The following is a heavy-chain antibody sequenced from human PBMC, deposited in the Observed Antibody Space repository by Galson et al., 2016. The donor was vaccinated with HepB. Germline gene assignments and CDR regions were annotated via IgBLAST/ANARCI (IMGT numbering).Heavy chain of an antibody. V-gene: IGHV1-3*01. Sequence: SVKVSCKASGYTCTSYARHGVRQAPGHRLEWRGWLTAGNGKTKNSQKFQGRVTITRDTSASTAYMELSALRSEDTAVYYCARAGTLRSGYWYYFDYWGQGTLVTVSS. CDR1: GYTCTSYA. CDR2: LTAGNGKT. CDR3: ARAGTLRSGYWYYFDY. J-gene: IGHJ4*02. D-gene: IGHD3-3*01.